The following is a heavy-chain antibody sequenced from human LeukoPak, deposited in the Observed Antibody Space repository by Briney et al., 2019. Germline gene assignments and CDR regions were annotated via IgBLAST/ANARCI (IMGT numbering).Heavy chain of an antibody. V-gene: IGHV3-30*03. CDR1: GFTFSTYG. J-gene: IGHJ4*02. CDR3: ARDRGRNSFDY. D-gene: IGHD1-14*01. CDR2: ISYDGSNE. Sequence: GRSLRLSCAASGFTFSTYGMHWVRRAPGKGLEWMAIISYDGSNEYYTDSVKGRFTISRDNSKNTLYLQLTSLRAEDTALYYCARDRGRNSFDYWGQGTLVSVSS.